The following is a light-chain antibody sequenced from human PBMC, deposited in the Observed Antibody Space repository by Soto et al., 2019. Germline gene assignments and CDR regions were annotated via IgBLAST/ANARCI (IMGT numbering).Light chain of an antibody. V-gene: IGLV2-14*03. Sequence: QSALTQPASVSGSPGQSITISCTGTSSDIGAYDYVSWFQQYSGKAPTLIIYEVRFRPSGVSSRFSGSKSGNTASLTISGLHTEDEADYYCGSYASATLIFGGGTKLTVL. J-gene: IGLJ2*01. CDR1: SSDIGAYDY. CDR2: EVR. CDR3: GSYASATLI.